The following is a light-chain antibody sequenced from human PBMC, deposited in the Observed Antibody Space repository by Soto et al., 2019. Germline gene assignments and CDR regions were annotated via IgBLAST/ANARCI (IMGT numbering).Light chain of an antibody. V-gene: IGKV3-15*01. Sequence: EIVMTQSPATLSVSPGERATLSCRASQSVGSNLAWYQQKPGQAPRLFIYGASTRATGIPARFSGSGSGTEFILTISSLQSEDSAVYYCQQYDNWPPLTFGGGTRWIS. CDR2: GAS. CDR3: QQYDNWPPLT. CDR1: QSVGSN. J-gene: IGKJ4*01.